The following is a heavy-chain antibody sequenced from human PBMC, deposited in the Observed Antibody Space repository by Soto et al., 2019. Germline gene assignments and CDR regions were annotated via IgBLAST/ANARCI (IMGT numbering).Heavy chain of an antibody. Sequence: QMRLVQSGAEVKKTGSTVTVSCKALGNTFTYRYLHWVRQAPGQALEWMGWITPFNGDVHYAQKFQERVTSTRDRSINTAYMRMSSLKSEDTAMYYCASGGAGSGPFTWELPDHWGQGTLVTGSS. CDR3: ASGGAGSGPFTWELPDH. J-gene: IGHJ4*02. D-gene: IGHD1-26*01. V-gene: IGHV1-45*02. CDR1: GNTFTYRY. CDR2: ITPFNGDV.